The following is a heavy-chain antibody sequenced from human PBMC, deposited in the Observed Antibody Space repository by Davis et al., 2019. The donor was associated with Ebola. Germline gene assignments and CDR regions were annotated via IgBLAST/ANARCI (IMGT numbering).Heavy chain of an antibody. Sequence: MPGGSLRLSCAVYGGSFSGYYWSWIRQPPGKGLEWIGEIYHSGSTNYNPSLKSRVTISVDTSKNQFSLKLSSVTAADTAVYYCARQYDFWSGYYTGDWFDPWGQGTLVTVSS. D-gene: IGHD3-3*01. V-gene: IGHV4-34*01. CDR1: GGSFSGYY. CDR3: ARQYDFWSGYYTGDWFDP. CDR2: IYHSGST. J-gene: IGHJ5*02.